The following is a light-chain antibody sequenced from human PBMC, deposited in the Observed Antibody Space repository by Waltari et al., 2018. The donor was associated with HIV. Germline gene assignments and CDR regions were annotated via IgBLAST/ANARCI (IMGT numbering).Light chain of an antibody. V-gene: IGLV3-21*01. J-gene: IGLJ2*01. CDR3: QVWDTNTDQYVI. Sequence: SYVLTQSPSVSVAPGKTARITCGGQNIGSKSVNWYQQQPGQAPVMVIYHDIDRPSGIPDRFSGSNSEDTATLTIRRVEAGDEADYYCQVWDTNTDQYVIFGGGTNLAV. CDR2: HDI. CDR1: NIGSKS.